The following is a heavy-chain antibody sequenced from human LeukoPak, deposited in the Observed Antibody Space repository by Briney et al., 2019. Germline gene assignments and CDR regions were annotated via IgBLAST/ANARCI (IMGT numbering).Heavy chain of an antibody. Sequence: GGSPRLSCAASGFTVSGDFMSWVRQAPGKGLEWVSVIYSDGSTYYADSVKGRFTISRDNSKNTLYLQMYGLRAEDTAVYYCARERGRGRDSPWFDYWGQGTLVTVS. D-gene: IGHD3-16*01. V-gene: IGHV3-53*01. CDR2: IYSDGST. J-gene: IGHJ4*02. CDR1: GFTVSGDF. CDR3: ARERGRGRDSPWFDY.